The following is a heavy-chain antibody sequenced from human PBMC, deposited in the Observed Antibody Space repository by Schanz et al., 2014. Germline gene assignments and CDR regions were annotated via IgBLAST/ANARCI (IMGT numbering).Heavy chain of an antibody. CDR1: GYTFTDYY. CDR3: ARALFGSGHGDV. J-gene: IGHJ6*02. V-gene: IGHV1-2*02. D-gene: IGHD3-10*01. CDR2: ISANSART. Sequence: QVQLVQSGAEAKKPGASVKVSCKASGYTFTDYYIHWVRQAPGQGLEWMRRISANSARTNYAQKFQGRVPRTRDASISTAYTELPRLKSDDTAVYYWARALFGSGHGDVWGPGPTVTVSS.